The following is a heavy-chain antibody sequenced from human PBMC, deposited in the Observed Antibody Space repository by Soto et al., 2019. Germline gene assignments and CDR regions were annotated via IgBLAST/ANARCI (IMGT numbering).Heavy chain of an antibody. D-gene: IGHD3-3*01. CDR3: ARHKGWNDFWSG. CDR1: GYTFTSYA. CDR2: INAGNGNT. J-gene: IGHJ4*02. V-gene: IGHV1-3*01. Sequence: QVQLVQSGAEVKKPGASVKVSCKASGYTFTSYAMHWVRQAPGQRLEWMGWINAGNGNTKYSQKFQGRVTITRDTSASTAYMELSSLRSEDTAVYYCARHKGWNDFWSGWGQGTLVTVSS.